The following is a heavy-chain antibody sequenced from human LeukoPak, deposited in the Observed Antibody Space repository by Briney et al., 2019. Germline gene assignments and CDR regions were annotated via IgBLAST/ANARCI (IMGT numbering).Heavy chain of an antibody. Sequence: GESLKISCKGSGYSFTNYWIAWVRQMPGRGLEWMGIIYPGDSDTRYSPSFQGQVTISGDRSVSTAYLQWSSLKASDTAMYYCARGRYCTSTSCSRFDYWGQGTLVTVSS. V-gene: IGHV5-51*01. J-gene: IGHJ4*02. CDR2: IYPGDSDT. D-gene: IGHD2-2*01. CDR1: GYSFTNYW. CDR3: ARGRYCTSTSCSRFDY.